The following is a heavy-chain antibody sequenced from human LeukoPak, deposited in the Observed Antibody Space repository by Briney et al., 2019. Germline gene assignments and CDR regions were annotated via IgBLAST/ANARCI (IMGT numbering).Heavy chain of an antibody. CDR3: ARRISGAWFDP. CDR2: IYHSGST. CDR1: GFSSSNGYY. V-gene: IGHV4-38-2*02. Sequence: SETLSLTCSVSGFSSSNGYYWGWIRQPPGKGLDWIGIIYHSGSTYYNPSLKSRVTMSVDTSKNQFSLKLSSVTAADTALYYCARRISGAWFDPWGRGTLVTVSS. J-gene: IGHJ5*02. D-gene: IGHD2-15*01.